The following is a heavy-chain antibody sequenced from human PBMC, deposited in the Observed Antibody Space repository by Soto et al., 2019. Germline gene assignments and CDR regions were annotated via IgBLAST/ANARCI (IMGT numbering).Heavy chain of an antibody. D-gene: IGHD3-3*01. CDR3: ARDYDFWSGYYTGICDY. Sequence: EVQLVESGGGLVQPGESLRLSCAASGFTFSGFSMNWVRQAPGKGLEWVSYIGTSGSTIYYADSVKGRFTISRDNAKTSLYLQMNSLSDEDTAVYYCARDYDFWSGYYTGICDYWGQGTLVTVSS. CDR2: IGTSGSTI. V-gene: IGHV3-48*02. CDR1: GFTFSGFS. J-gene: IGHJ4*02.